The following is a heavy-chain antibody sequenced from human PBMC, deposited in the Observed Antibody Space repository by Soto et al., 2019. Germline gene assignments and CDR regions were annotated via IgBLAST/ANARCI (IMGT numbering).Heavy chain of an antibody. CDR1: GFTFSNYA. Sequence: EVQLLESGGGLVQPGGSLRLSCAASGFTFSNYAMSWVRQAPGKGLEWVSAISPSGSSTYADSVKGRFLIYRDNSKNTLYLQMNSPRADDTAVYYCAKESISIFGVVMNYFDSWGQGNLVTVSS. CDR3: AKESISIFGVVMNYFDS. J-gene: IGHJ4*02. D-gene: IGHD3-3*02. V-gene: IGHV3-23*01. CDR2: ISPSGSST.